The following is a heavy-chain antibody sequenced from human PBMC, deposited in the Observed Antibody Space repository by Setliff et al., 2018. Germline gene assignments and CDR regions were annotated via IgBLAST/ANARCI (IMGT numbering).Heavy chain of an antibody. D-gene: IGHD6-13*01. CDR1: GGSIGGRLYY. CDR3: ARVSMLAAAGYYSYYYGMDV. CDR2: IYYSGST. J-gene: IGHJ6*02. V-gene: IGHV4-39*07. Sequence: SETLSLTCTVSGGSIGGRLYYWGWIRQPPGKGLEWIGTIYYSGSTYYNPSLKSRVTISVDTSKNQFSLKLSSVTAADTAVYYCARVSMLAAAGYYSYYYGMDVWGQGTTVTVSS.